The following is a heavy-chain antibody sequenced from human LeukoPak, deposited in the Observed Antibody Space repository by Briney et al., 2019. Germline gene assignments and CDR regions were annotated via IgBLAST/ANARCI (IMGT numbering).Heavy chain of an antibody. Sequence: SGPTLVHPPQTLTLTCSFSGFSLTTPRVAVGWIRRPPGKALEWLAFPSSNDDKYYRPSLKSMLTSTKDISKNQVVLTMTDMDPVHTPTYYCAHSQSTIGGRRHFDCWGQGTLVTASS. J-gene: IGHJ4*02. V-gene: IGHV2-5*01. D-gene: IGHD6-6*01. CDR2: PSSNDDK. CDR1: GFSLTTPRVA. CDR3: AHSQSTIGGRRHFDC.